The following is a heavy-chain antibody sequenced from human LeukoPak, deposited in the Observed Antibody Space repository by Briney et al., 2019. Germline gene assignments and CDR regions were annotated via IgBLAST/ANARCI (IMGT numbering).Heavy chain of an antibody. CDR2: ISSSGSSI. CDR1: GFTFSGYD. J-gene: IGHJ4*02. D-gene: IGHD3-16*01. CDR3: ARDWALDY. Sequence: GGSLRLSCEASGFTFSGYDMNWVRQAPGKGLEWVSYISSSGSSIYYADSVKGRFTISRDNAKNSLYVQTNSLRAEDTGVYYCARDWALDYWGQGTLVTVSS. V-gene: IGHV3-48*03.